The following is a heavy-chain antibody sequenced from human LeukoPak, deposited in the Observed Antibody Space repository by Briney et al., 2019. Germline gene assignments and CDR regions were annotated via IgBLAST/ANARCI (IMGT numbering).Heavy chain of an antibody. D-gene: IGHD2-2*01. CDR2: IYYSGST. J-gene: IGHJ4*02. V-gene: IGHV4-39*07. Sequence: SETLSLTCTVSGGSISSSSYYWGWIRQPPGKGLEWIGSIYYSGSTYYNPSLKSRVTISVDTSKNQFSLKLSSVTAADTAVYYCARDLGGCSSTSCPLWGQGTLVTVSS. CDR1: GGSISSSSYY. CDR3: ARDLGGCSSTSCPL.